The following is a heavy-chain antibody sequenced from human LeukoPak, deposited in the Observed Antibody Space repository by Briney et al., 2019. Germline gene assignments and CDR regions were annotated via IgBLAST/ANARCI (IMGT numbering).Heavy chain of an antibody. J-gene: IGHJ4*02. CDR2: IYYTGST. CDR1: GGSISSFY. V-gene: IGHV4-59*01. D-gene: IGHD6-13*01. Sequence: SETLSITCTVSGGSISSFYWSWIRQPPGKGLEWIGYIYYTGSTNYNSSLKSRVTISVDTSKNQFSPNLSSVTAADTAVYYCASTELTHHPGIAAAGTGGFDYWGQGTLVTVSS. CDR3: ASTELTHHPGIAAAGTGGFDY.